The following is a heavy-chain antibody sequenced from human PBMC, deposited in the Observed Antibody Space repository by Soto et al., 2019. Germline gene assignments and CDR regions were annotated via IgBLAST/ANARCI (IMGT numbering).Heavy chain of an antibody. Sequence: QVQLVQSGAEVKTPGSSVKVSCKASGGTFSSYAISWVRQAPGQGLEWMGGIIPISATANYAQKFQGRVTITADESTSTAYVELSSLRSEDTAVYYCARSQGSSTSLEIYFYYYYGMDVWGQGTKVTVSS. D-gene: IGHD2-2*01. J-gene: IGHJ6*02. CDR1: GGTFSSYA. V-gene: IGHV1-69*01. CDR2: IIPISATA. CDR3: ARSQGSSTSLEIYFYYYYGMDV.